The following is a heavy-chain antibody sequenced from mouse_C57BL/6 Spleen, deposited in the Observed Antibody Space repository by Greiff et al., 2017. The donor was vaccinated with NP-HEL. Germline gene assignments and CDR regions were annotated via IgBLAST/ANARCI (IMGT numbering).Heavy chain of an antibody. CDR2: IDPEDGDT. Sequence: VQLQQSGAELVRPGASVKLSCTASGFNIKDYYMHWVKQRPEQGLEWIGRIDPEDGDTEYAPKFQGKATMTADTSSNTAYLQLSSLTAEDTAVYYCTPDYRNEEVNYFDDWGQGTTLTVSS. CDR1: GFNIKDYY. D-gene: IGHD2-14*01. CDR3: TPDYRNEEVNYFDD. V-gene: IGHV14-1*01. J-gene: IGHJ2*01.